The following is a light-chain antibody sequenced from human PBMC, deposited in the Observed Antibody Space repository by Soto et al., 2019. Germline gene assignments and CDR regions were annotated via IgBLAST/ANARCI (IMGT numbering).Light chain of an antibody. CDR2: DAS. V-gene: IGKV1-5*01. Sequence: DIQMTQSPSTLSASVGDRVTVTCRASESISSWLAWYQQKPGKAPKLLISDASILESGVPSRFSGSGSGTEFTITISSLQTDDFATYYCQQYDTYWTFGQGTTVDIK. CDR1: ESISSW. J-gene: IGKJ1*01. CDR3: QQYDTYWT.